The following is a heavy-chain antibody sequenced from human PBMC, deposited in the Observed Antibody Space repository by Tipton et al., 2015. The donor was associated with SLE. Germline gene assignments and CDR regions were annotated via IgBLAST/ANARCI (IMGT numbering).Heavy chain of an antibody. Sequence: SLRLSCAASGFTFSNYAMSWVRQAPGKGLQWVSIIYSAGNTYYADSVKARFTISRDNAKNTLYLQISSLRAEDTAVYYCARDHGGTTGVDYWGQGTLVSVSS. D-gene: IGHD1-7*01. J-gene: IGHJ4*02. V-gene: IGHV3-23*03. CDR3: ARDHGGTTGVDY. CDR2: IYSAGNT. CDR1: GFTFSNYA.